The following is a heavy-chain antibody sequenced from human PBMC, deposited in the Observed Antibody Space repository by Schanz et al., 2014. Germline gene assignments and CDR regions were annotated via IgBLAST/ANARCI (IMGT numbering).Heavy chain of an antibody. V-gene: IGHV1-24*01. J-gene: IGHJ3*01. Sequence: QVQLLQSGSEVKKPGASVKVSCEISGYTVSALAMHWVRQAPGKGLEWLGGFDVEDGETIYAQKFQGRVTMTEDTSTETAYMELRGLRSDDTAVYYCARETTISTGGAFDVWGQGTMVTVSS. CDR1: GYTVSALA. CDR3: ARETTISTGGAFDV. D-gene: IGHD3-9*01. CDR2: FDVEDGET.